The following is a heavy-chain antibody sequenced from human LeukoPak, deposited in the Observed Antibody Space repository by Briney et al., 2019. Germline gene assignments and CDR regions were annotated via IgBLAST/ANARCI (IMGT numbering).Heavy chain of an antibody. D-gene: IGHD2-15*01. V-gene: IGHV3-33*01. CDR2: IWYDGSIK. CDR1: GFTFNTHG. Sequence: PGGSLRLSCAASGFTFNTHGMHWVRQAPGKGLEWVAIIWYDGSIKYYSDSVKGRFTISRDNSKNTLNLQTNSLRAEDTAVYYCVRISCTGSRCKPYSYYDMDVWGQGTTVTVSS. J-gene: IGHJ6*02. CDR3: VRISCTGSRCKPYSYYDMDV.